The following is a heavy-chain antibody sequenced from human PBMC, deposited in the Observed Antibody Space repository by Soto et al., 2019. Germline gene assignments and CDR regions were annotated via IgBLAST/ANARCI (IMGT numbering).Heavy chain of an antibody. V-gene: IGHV4-4*02. Sequence: QVQLQESGPGLVKPSGTLSLTCAVSSGSISSSNWWSWVRQPPGKGLEWIGEIYHSGSTNYNPSLKSRVTISVDKTKTQFSLKMSSVTAEDTAVYYCARGVTTVGGIYYYYMDVWGKGTTVTVSS. CDR2: IYHSGST. CDR3: ARGVTTVGGIYYYYMDV. CDR1: SGSISSSNW. J-gene: IGHJ6*03. D-gene: IGHD4-4*01.